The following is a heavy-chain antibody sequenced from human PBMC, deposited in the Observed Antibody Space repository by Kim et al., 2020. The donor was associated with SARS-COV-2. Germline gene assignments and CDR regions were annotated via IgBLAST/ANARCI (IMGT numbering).Heavy chain of an antibody. J-gene: IGHJ3*02. V-gene: IGHV4-31*03. CDR1: GDSINSGGYY. Sequence: SETLSLTCTVSGDSINSGGYYWSWIRQLPAKGLEWLGYIYYSGSTYYNPSLKSRLTISVDTSKNQFSLKLSSGTAADKAVYYCARDGSLHYYGLGSYSTPILDAFYSWGQGTMVTVSS. CDR2: IYYSGST. CDR3: ARDGSLHYYGLGSYSTPILDAFYS. D-gene: IGHD3-10*01.